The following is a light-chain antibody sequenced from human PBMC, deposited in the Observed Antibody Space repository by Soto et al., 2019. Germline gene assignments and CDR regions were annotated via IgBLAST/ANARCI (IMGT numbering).Light chain of an antibody. Sequence: EIASPLSPETLSLPPGAKATLSRRAIQSVSNNYLAWYQQKPGQAPRLLIYGASNRATGIPDMFSCSGSGTDFALCSIGLHAEEFLGYCCQLYKRWCASTFRQGTRLEIK. CDR3: QLYKRWCAST. CDR2: GAS. J-gene: IGKJ5*01. CDR1: QSVSNNY. V-gene: IGKV3-20*01.